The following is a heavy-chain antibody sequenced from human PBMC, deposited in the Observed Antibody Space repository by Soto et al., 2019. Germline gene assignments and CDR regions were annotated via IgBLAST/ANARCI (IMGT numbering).Heavy chain of an antibody. V-gene: IGHV4-31*11. CDR2: INHRGSL. J-gene: IGHJ6*02. CDR1: GGCMTSCDHY. Sequence: PSETLSLTSAVRGGCMTSCDHYWTWIRHRPGEGLEWFGYINHRGSLYYNPSLKSRVSMSVDTSKNQFSLNLSSVTAADTAVYYCARELPPRQGRNMDVWGQGPTVTVS. CDR3: ARELPPRQGRNMDV. D-gene: IGHD3-10*01.